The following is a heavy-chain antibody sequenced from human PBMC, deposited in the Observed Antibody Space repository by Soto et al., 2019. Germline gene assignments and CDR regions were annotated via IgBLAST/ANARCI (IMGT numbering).Heavy chain of an antibody. Sequence: SVKVSCKASGYTFTDYFIHWVRQAPGQGLEWMGWINPNTGGTSFAPKFLGRVTMTRDTSITTAYMELRSLRPDDTAMYYCAKDKYHIAATGPADVWGKGTTVTVS. V-gene: IGHV1-2*02. CDR3: AKDKYHIAATGPADV. CDR1: GYTFTDYF. D-gene: IGHD6-13*01. J-gene: IGHJ6*03. CDR2: INPNTGGT.